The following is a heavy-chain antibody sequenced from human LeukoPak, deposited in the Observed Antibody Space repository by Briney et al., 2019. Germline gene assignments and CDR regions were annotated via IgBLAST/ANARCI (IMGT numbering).Heavy chain of an antibody. D-gene: IGHD1-26*01. V-gene: IGHV1-18*01. CDR3: ACSGSYFRASYYFDY. J-gene: IGHJ4*02. CDR2: ISAYNGNT. Sequence: SVKVSCKASGYTFTSYGISWVRQAPGQGLEWMGWISAYNGNTNYSQKFQGRVTITRDTSASTAYMELSSLRSEDTAVYYCACSGSYFRASYYFDYWGQGTLVTVSS. CDR1: GYTFTSYG.